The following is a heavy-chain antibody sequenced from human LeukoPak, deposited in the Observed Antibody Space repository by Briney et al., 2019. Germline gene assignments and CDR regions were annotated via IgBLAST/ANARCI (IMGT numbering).Heavy chain of an antibody. V-gene: IGHV4-59*12. CDR2: IYYSGST. CDR1: GGSITSYY. J-gene: IGHJ6*02. D-gene: IGHD3-9*01. Sequence: SETLSLTCSVSGGSITSYYWSWIRQPPGKGLEWIGYIYYSGSTNYNPSLKSRVTMSVDTSKNQFSLKLSSVTAADTAVYYCARADLRYYDILTGPRGYYYGMDVWGQGTTVTVSS. CDR3: ARADLRYYDILTGPRGYYYGMDV.